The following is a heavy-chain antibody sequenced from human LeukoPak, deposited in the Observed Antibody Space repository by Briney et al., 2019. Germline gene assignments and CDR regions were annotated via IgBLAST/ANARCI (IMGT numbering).Heavy chain of an antibody. CDR1: GFTFSTYW. D-gene: IGHD3-22*01. CDR2: IKQDGSEE. V-gene: IGHV3-7*01. Sequence: PGGSLRLSCVASGFTFSTYWMSWVRQAPGKGLELVANIKQDGSEEYYVDSVKGRFTISRDNAENSLYLQMNSLRAEDTAVYYCVRRPNQYESSGPNWGQGTLVIVSS. J-gene: IGHJ4*02. CDR3: VRRPNQYESSGPN.